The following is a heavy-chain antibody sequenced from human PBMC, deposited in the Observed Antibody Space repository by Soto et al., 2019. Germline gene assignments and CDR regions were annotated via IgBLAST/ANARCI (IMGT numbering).Heavy chain of an antibody. D-gene: IGHD6-19*01. V-gene: IGHV3-21*01. CDR3: ARGRIAVARVDAFDI. CDR2: ISSSSSYI. CDR1: GFTFSSYS. J-gene: IGHJ3*02. Sequence: PGGSLRLSCAASGFTFSSYSMNWVRQAPGKGLEWVSSISSSSSYIYYADSVKGRFTISRDNAKNSLYLQMNSLRAEDTAVYYCARGRIAVARVDAFDIWGQGTRVNVSS.